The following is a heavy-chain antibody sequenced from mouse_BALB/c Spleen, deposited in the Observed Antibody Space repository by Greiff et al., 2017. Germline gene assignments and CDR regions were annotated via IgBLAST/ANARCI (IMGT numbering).Heavy chain of an antibody. CDR2: IRSKSNNYAT. J-gene: IGHJ3*01. CDR3: VKQDSSHGGFAY. V-gene: IGHV10-1*02. Sequence: EVKLMESGGGLVQPKGSLKLSCAASGFTFNTYAMNWVRQAPGKGLEWVARIRSKSNNYATYYADSVKDRFTISRDDSQSMLYLQMNNLKTEDTAMYYSVKQDSSHGGFAYWGQGTLVTVSA. CDR1: GFTFNTYA. D-gene: IGHD6-1*01.